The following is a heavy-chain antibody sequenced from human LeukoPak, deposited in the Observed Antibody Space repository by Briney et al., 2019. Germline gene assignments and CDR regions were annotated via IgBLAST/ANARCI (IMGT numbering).Heavy chain of an antibody. D-gene: IGHD5-24*01. J-gene: IGHJ5*02. CDR1: GGTFTSYA. V-gene: IGHV1-69*04. CDR2: IIPIFGIA. CDR3: ARAGEMNWFDP. Sequence: GASVKVSFTASGGTFTSYAISWVRQAPGQGLEWMGRIIPIFGIANYAQKFQGRVTITADKSTSTAYMELSSLRSEDTAVYYCARAGEMNWFDPWGQGTLVTVSS.